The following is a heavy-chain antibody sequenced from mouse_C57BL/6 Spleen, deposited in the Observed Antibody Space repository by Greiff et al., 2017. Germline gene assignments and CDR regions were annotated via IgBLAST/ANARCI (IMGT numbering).Heavy chain of an antibody. CDR1: GFSLTSYG. D-gene: IGHD4-1*01. J-gene: IGHJ2*01. V-gene: IGHV2-2*01. CDR2: IWSGGST. Sequence: VKLVESGPGLVQPSQSLSITCTVSGFSLTSYGVHWVRQSPGKGLEWLGVIWSGGSTDYNAAFISRLSISKDNSKSQVFFKMNSLQADDTAIYYCARTNWEGGYYFDYWGQGTTLTVSS. CDR3: ARTNWEGGYYFDY.